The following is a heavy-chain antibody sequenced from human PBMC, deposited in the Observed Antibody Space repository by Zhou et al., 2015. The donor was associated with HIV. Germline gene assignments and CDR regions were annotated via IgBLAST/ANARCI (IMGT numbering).Heavy chain of an antibody. CDR3: GREDGWGVTSWYLNY. CDR1: GFTFRDFY. V-gene: IGHV3-11*01. D-gene: IGHD2-21*02. Sequence: QVHLIQSRGDLVKPGGSLRLSCGASGFTFRDFYMSWIRQAPGRGLEWVSYISPDGHAMFYADSVKGRFTISRDNAKNLLYLEMNSLRADDTAIYYCGREDGWGVTSWYLNYWGQGTLVTVSS. J-gene: IGHJ4*02. CDR2: ISPDGHAM.